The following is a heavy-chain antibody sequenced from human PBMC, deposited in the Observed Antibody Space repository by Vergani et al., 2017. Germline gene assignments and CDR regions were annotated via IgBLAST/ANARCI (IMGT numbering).Heavy chain of an antibody. CDR2: IYSGGST. CDR1: GFPVSSNY. V-gene: IGHV3-66*01. CDR3: ARYYYGSGSYYYYYGMDV. D-gene: IGHD3-10*01. Sequence: EVQLVESGGGLVQPGGSLRLSCAASGFPVSSNYMSWVRQAPGKGLEWVSVIYSGGSTYYADSVKGRFTITRDNSKNTLYLQMNSLRAEDTAVYYCARYYYGSGSYYYYYGMDVWGQGTTVTVSS. J-gene: IGHJ6*02.